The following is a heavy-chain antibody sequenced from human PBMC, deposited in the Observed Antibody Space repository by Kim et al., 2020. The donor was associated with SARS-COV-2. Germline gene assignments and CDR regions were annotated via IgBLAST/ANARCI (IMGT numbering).Heavy chain of an antibody. CDR2: ISSNGGST. CDR1: GFTFSSYA. J-gene: IGHJ3*02. Sequence: GGSLRLSCSASGFTFSSYAMHWVRQAPGKGLEYVSAISSNGGSTYYADSVKGRFTISRDNSKSTLYLQMSSLRAEDTAVYYCVKDGYGDYSAFDIWGQGTMVTVSS. D-gene: IGHD4-17*01. V-gene: IGHV3-64D*09. CDR3: VKDGYGDYSAFDI.